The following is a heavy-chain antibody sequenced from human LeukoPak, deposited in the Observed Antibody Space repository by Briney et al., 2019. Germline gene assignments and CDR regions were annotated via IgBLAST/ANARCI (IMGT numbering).Heavy chain of an antibody. D-gene: IGHD3-9*01. V-gene: IGHV1-69*04. CDR2: IIPILDVT. Sequence: SVKVSCKASGGTFTNYAINWVRQAPGQGLEWMGRIIPILDVTNYAQKFQGRVTITADQSTRTAYMELSSLRSEDTAGYYCARGGGVDILTGFQYWGQGTLVTVSS. J-gene: IGHJ4*02. CDR1: GGTFTNYA. CDR3: ARGGGVDILTGFQY.